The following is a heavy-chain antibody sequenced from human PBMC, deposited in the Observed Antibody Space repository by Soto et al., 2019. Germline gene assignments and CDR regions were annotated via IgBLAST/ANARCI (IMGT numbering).Heavy chain of an antibody. CDR1: GGTFSSYA. D-gene: IGHD2-21*02. J-gene: IGHJ4*02. V-gene: IGHV1-69*13. Sequence: SVKVSCKASGGTFSSYAISWVRQAPGQGLEWMGGIIPIFGTANYAQKFQGRVTITADESTSTAYMELSSLRSEDTAVYYCATPKIPSGVVVTATLDYWGQGTLVTVSS. CDR2: IIPIFGTA. CDR3: ATPKIPSGVVVTATLDY.